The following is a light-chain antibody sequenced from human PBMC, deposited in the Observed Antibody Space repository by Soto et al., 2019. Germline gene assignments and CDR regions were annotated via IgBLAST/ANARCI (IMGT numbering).Light chain of an antibody. V-gene: IGLV1-44*01. J-gene: IGLJ2*01. CDR3: AAWDDSLNGVV. Sequence: QSVLTQPPSASGTPGQRVTISCSGSSSNIGSNTVNWYQQLPGTAPKLLIYSNNQRPSGVPDLFSGSKSRTSASLAISGLQSEDEADYYCAAWDDSLNGVVFGGGTKLTVL. CDR1: SSNIGSNT. CDR2: SNN.